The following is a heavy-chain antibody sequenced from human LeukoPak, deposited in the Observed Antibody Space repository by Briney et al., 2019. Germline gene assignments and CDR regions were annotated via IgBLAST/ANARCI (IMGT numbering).Heavy chain of an antibody. CDR2: IYYSGST. V-gene: IGHV4-59*01. D-gene: IGHD3-22*01. J-gene: IGHJ5*02. CDR3: ARYYDGSVIYNWFDP. CDR1: GDSISSYY. Sequence: SETLPLTSTVSGDSISSYYWSWVRQPPGKGLEWIGYIYYSGSTNYNPSLKSRVTISVDTSKNQFSLKLSSVTAAGTAVYYCARYYDGSVIYNWFDPWGQGTLVTVSS.